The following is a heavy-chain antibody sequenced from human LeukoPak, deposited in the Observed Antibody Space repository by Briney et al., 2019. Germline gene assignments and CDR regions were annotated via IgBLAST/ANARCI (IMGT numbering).Heavy chain of an antibody. CDR1: GFTFSSYE. J-gene: IGHJ4*02. CDR3: ARDTKGGSYLVRAFDY. CDR2: ISSNGSTI. Sequence: GGSLRLSCAASGFTFSSYEMNWVRQAPGKGLEWVSYISSNGSTIYYADSVKGRFTISRDNANNSLYLQMNSLRAEDTAVYYCARDTKGGSYLVRAFDYWGQGTLVTVSS. D-gene: IGHD1-26*01. V-gene: IGHV3-48*03.